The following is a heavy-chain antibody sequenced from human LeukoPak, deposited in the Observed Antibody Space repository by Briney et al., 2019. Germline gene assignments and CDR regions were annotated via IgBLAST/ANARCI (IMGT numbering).Heavy chain of an antibody. J-gene: IGHJ5*02. CDR1: GGSISSSSYY. CDR3: ARRGYGSGTWFDP. Sequence: SETLSLTCTVSGGSISSSSYYWGWIRQPPGKGLEWIGSIYYSGSTYYNPSLKSRVTISVDTSKNQFSLKLSSVTAADTAVYYCARRGYGSGTWFDPWGQGTLVTVSS. CDR2: IYYSGST. D-gene: IGHD3-10*01. V-gene: IGHV4-39*01.